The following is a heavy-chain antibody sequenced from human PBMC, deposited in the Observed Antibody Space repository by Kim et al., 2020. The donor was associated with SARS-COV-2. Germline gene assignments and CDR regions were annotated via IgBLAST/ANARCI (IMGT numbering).Heavy chain of an antibody. CDR1: GFTFSSYA. J-gene: IGHJ4*02. CDR3: ARSRGTYYYDSSGYYSDY. CDR2: ISGSGGST. D-gene: IGHD3-22*01. Sequence: GGSLRLSCAASGFTFSSYAMSWVRQAPGKGLEWVSAISGSGGSTYYADSVKGRFTISRDNSKNTLYLQMNSLRAEDTAVYYCARSRGTYYYDSSGYYSDYWSQGTLVTVSS. V-gene: IGHV3-23*01.